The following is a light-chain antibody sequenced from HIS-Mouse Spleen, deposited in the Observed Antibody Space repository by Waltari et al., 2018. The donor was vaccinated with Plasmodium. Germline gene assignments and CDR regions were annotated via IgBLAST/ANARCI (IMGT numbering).Light chain of an antibody. CDR2: AAS. Sequence: AIRMTQSPSSFSASTGDRVTITCRASQGISSYLAWYQQKPGKAPKLLIYAASTLQSVVPSRCSGSGSGTDFTLTISCLQSEDFATYYCQQYYSYPYTFGQGTKLEIK. V-gene: IGKV1-8*01. CDR3: QQYYSYPYT. J-gene: IGKJ2*01. CDR1: QGISSY.